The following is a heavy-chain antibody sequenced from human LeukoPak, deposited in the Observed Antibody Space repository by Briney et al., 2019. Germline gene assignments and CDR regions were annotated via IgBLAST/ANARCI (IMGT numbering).Heavy chain of an antibody. V-gene: IGHV3-23*01. J-gene: IGHJ4*02. D-gene: IGHD3-10*01. Sequence: GGSLRPSCAASGFTFSSYAMSRVRQAPGKGLEWVSAISGSGGSTYYADSVKGRFTISRDNSKNTLYLQMNSLRAEDTAVYYCASQTGMVRGVIYYRGQGTLVTVSS. CDR2: ISGSGGST. CDR1: GFTFSSYA. CDR3: ASQTGMVRGVIYY.